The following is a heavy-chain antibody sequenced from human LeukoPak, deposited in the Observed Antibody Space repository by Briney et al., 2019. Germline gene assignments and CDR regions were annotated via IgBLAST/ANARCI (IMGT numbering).Heavy chain of an antibody. V-gene: IGHV1-8*01. CDR1: GYTYTTYD. CDR3: ARGLGDYYDTTTFYFGVAAH. Sequence: ASVTVSCKASGYTYTTYDITWVRHATGQGLEWMGWMNPDSGDTAYAQNFQGRVAMTRDTSISTAYMELSSLRFEDTAVYYCARGLGDYYDTTTFYFGVAAHWGQGTLVTVSS. D-gene: IGHD3-22*01. J-gene: IGHJ4*02. CDR2: MNPDSGDT.